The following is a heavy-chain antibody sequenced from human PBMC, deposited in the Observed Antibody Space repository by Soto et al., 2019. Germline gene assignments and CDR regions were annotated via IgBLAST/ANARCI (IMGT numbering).Heavy chain of an antibody. D-gene: IGHD3-16*01. J-gene: IGHJ4*02. CDR1: GYPFSGYY. V-gene: IGHV1-2*04. CDR2: INPNSGGT. Sequence: XSVKVSCKASGYPFSGYYMHWVRQAPGQGLEWMGWINPNSGGTNYAQKFQGWVTMTRDTSISTAYMELSRLRSDDTAVYYCARADMITFRGLHLGGASVYSYYFDYCGQRTLVTVSS. CDR3: ARADMITFRGLHLGGASVYSYYFDY.